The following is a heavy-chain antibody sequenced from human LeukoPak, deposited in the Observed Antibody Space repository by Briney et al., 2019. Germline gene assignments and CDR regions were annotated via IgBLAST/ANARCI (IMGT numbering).Heavy chain of an antibody. CDR1: GFTFSTYW. D-gene: IGHD4-17*01. CDR2: IKGDGSST. Sequence: GGSLRLSCAASGFTFSTYWMHWVRQAPGKGLVWVARIKGDGSSTIYADSVKGRFTITRDNSKNTLYLQTSSLRAEDTAVYYCARASTTVPNLLDHWGRGTLVTVSS. V-gene: IGHV3-74*01. J-gene: IGHJ4*02. CDR3: ARASTTVPNLLDH.